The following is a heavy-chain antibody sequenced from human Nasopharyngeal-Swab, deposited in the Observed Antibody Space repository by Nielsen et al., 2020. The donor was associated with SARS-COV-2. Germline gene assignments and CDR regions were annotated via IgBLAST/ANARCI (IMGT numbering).Heavy chain of an antibody. CDR3: ARESVSITTYIDH. CDR2: INPSAGST. CDR1: GYTFTDYY. D-gene: IGHD4-11*01. V-gene: IGHV1-46*01. Sequence: ASVKVSCKTSGYTFTDYYIHWVRQAPGQGLEWMGIINPSAGSTSYAQKFQGRVTMTRDTSTSTVSMELSSLRSEDTAVYYCARESVSITTYIDHWGQGTLVTVSS. J-gene: IGHJ4*02.